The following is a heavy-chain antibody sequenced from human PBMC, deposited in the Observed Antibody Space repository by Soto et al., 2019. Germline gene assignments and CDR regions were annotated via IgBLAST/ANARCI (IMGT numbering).Heavy chain of an antibody. CDR1: GGTFSSYA. J-gene: IGHJ4*02. CDR3: ARVETATTTPHFDY. CDR2: IIPIFGTA. V-gene: IGHV1-69*12. Sequence: QVQLVQSGAEVKKPGSSVKVSCKASGGTFSSYAISWVRQAPGQGLEWMGGIIPIFGTANYAQKFPGRVTLTAAASASTAYMELSSLRSEDTAVYYCARVETATTTPHFDYWGQGTLVTVSS. D-gene: IGHD6-25*01.